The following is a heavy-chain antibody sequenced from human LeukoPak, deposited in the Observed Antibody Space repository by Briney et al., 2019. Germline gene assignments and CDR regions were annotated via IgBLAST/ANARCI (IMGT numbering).Heavy chain of an antibody. Sequence: PSETLYLTCTVSGDSISGNYWTWIRQPPGQGLEWFASIYSSRSTNYNASLKSRVTISVDTSKNQFSLHLSTVTAADTAVYYCARLGDGDNLRYFDYWGQETLVTVSP. V-gene: IGHV4-59*08. D-gene: IGHD5-24*01. J-gene: IGHJ4*02. CDR2: IYSSRST. CDR1: GDSISGNY. CDR3: ARLGDGDNLRYFDY.